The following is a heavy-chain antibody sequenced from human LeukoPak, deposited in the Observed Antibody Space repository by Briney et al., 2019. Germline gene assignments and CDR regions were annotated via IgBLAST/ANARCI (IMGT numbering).Heavy chain of an antibody. CDR2: IYYSGST. V-gene: IGHV4-59*01. D-gene: IGHD2-15*01. Sequence: SETLPLTCTVSGGSISSYYWSWIRQPPGKGLEWIGYIYYSGSTNYNPSLKSRVTISVDTSKNQFSLKLSSVTAADTAVYYCAREVVDATPSRDYYYYMDVWGKGTTVTVSS. J-gene: IGHJ6*03. CDR3: AREVVDATPSRDYYYYMDV. CDR1: GGSISSYY.